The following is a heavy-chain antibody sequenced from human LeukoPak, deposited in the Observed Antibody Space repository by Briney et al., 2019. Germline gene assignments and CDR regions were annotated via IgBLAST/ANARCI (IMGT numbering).Heavy chain of an antibody. V-gene: IGHV4-30-4*01. CDR2: IYYSGST. J-gene: IGHJ4*02. CDR1: GGSISSGDYY. D-gene: IGHD3-22*01. CDR3: VGIVVVNRPTRYDY. Sequence: SETPSLTCTVSGGSISSGDYYWSWIRQPPGKGLEWIGYIYYSGSTYYNPSLKSRVTISVDTSKNQFSLKLSSVTAADTAVYYCVGIVVVNRPTRYDYWGQGTLVTVSS.